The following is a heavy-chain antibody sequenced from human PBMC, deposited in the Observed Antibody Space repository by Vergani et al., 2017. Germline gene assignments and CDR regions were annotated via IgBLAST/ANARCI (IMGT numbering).Heavy chain of an antibody. CDR2: ISSSSSTI. Sequence: EVQLVESGGGLVQPGGSLRLSCAASGFTFSSYSMNWVRQAPGKGLEWVSYISSSSSTIYYADSVKGRFTISRDNAKNSLYLQMNSLRAEDTAVYYCARDSYSIGWTEAFDIWGQGTMVTVSS. D-gene: IGHD6-25*01. V-gene: IGHV3-48*01. J-gene: IGHJ3*02. CDR1: GFTFSSYS. CDR3: ARDSYSIGWTEAFDI.